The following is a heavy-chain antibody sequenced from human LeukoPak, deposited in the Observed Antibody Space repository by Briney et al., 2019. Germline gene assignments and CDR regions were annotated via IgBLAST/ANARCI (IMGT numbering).Heavy chain of an antibody. J-gene: IGHJ4*02. CDR1: GFTFSNYW. Sequence: GGSLRLSCAASGFTFSNYWMSWVRQAPGKGLEWVANIKQDGSEKYYVDSVKGRFTISRDNAKNSLYLQMNSLRAEDTAVYYCARDPYLGEGAPGDYWGQGTLVTVSS. D-gene: IGHD1-26*01. CDR2: IKQDGSEK. V-gene: IGHV3-7*01. CDR3: ARDPYLGEGAPGDY.